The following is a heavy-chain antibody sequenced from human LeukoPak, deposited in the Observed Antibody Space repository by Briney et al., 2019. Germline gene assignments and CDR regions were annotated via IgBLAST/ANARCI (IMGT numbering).Heavy chain of an antibody. CDR3: AKDTYYYGSGSFDY. J-gene: IGHJ4*02. Sequence: GGSLRLSCAASGFTFLSYGMHWVRQAPGKGLEWVAFIRYDGSNKYYADSVKGRFTISRDNSKNTLYPQMNSLRAEDTAVYYCAKDTYYYGSGSFDYWGQGTLVTVSS. CDR2: IRYDGSNK. D-gene: IGHD3-10*01. CDR1: GFTFLSYG. V-gene: IGHV3-30*02.